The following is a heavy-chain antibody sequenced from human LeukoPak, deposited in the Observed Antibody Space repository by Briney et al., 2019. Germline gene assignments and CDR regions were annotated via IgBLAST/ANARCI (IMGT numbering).Heavy chain of an antibody. J-gene: IGHJ4*02. Sequence: GGSLRLSCGASGFTFKNYGMNWVRQAPGKGLEWVSTINTSGGRTYYADSVKGRFTISRDNSKNTLYLQMNSLRAEDTAVYYCTRREDCGGDCPYYFDYWGQGALVTVSS. CDR2: INTSGGRT. V-gene: IGHV3-23*01. CDR1: GFTFKNYG. D-gene: IGHD2-21*02. CDR3: TRREDCGGDCPYYFDY.